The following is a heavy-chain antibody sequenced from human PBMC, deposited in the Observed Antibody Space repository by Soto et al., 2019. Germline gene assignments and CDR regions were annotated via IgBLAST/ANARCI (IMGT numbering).Heavy chain of an antibody. CDR2: TYYRSKWYN. V-gene: IGHV6-1*01. J-gene: IGHJ6*02. Sequence: SQTLSLTCAISGDSVSSNSAAWNLIWQSPSRGLEWLGRTYYRSKWYNDYAVSVKSRITINPDTPKNQFSLQLNSVTPEDTAVYYCARDVVAVAVSVYYGMDVWGQGTTVTVSS. CDR1: GDSVSSNSAA. D-gene: IGHD6-19*01. CDR3: ARDVVAVAVSVYYGMDV.